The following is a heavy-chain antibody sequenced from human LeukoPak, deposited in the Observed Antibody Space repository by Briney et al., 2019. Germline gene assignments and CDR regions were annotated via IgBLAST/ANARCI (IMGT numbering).Heavy chain of an antibody. J-gene: IGHJ6*02. Sequence: SETLSLTCTVSGGSISSYYWSWIRQPPGKGLEWIGYIYYSGSTNYNPSLKSRVTISVDTSKNQFSLKLSSVTAADTAVYYCARAIQLTYMSYYYGMDLWGQGTTVTVS. D-gene: IGHD5-18*01. CDR2: IYYSGST. CDR1: GGSISSYY. CDR3: ARAIQLTYMSYYYGMDL. V-gene: IGHV4-59*01.